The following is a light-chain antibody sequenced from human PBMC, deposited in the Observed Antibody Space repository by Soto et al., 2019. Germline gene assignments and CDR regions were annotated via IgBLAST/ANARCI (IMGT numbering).Light chain of an antibody. CDR3: QHYNTYSP. CDR2: KTS. CDR1: QSITSL. V-gene: IGKV1-5*03. J-gene: IGKJ4*02. Sequence: DIQMTQSPSTLSASVGDRVTITCRASQSITSLLAWYQQKPGEAPKILIYKTSTLESGVPSRFSGSGSGTEFTLTINNLQPDDFVSYYCQHYNTYSPFGGGTKVEIK.